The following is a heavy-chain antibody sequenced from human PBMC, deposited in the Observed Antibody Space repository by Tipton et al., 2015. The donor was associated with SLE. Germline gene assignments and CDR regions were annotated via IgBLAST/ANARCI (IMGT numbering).Heavy chain of an antibody. D-gene: IGHD7-27*01. Sequence: TLSLTCTVSGGSLSSDDYFWNWIRQHPGKGLEWIGYIYKSGNTYYSPSLKSRVTISVDTSNNQFSLSLSSVTAADTAVYYCARGTNWGSLGHYFDYWGQGVLVTVSS. CDR2: IYKSGNT. V-gene: IGHV4-31*03. CDR1: GGSLSSDDYF. CDR3: ARGTNWGSLGHYFDY. J-gene: IGHJ4*02.